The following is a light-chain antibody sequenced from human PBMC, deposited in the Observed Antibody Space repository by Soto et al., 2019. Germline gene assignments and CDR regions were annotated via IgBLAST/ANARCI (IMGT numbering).Light chain of an antibody. Sequence: SYELTQPLSVSVALGQTARIPCGGNNIGSKTVHWYQQKPGQAPVLVIYRDNNRPSGIPERFSGSNSGYRATLTISRAQAGDEADYYCQVWDSNTVIFGGGTKVTVL. J-gene: IGLJ2*01. CDR1: NIGSKT. V-gene: IGLV3-9*01. CDR3: QVWDSNTVI. CDR2: RDN.